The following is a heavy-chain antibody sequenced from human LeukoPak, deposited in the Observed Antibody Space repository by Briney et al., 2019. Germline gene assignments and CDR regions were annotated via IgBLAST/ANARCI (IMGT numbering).Heavy chain of an antibody. CDR2: IKKDGSEK. V-gene: IGHV3-7*01. CDR3: ARGPNTDYGRRYYYYMDV. J-gene: IGHJ6*03. Sequence: GGSLRLSCAASGFIFRNYGMNWVRQAPGKGLEWVANIKKDGSEKYYVDSVKGRFTISRDNAKNSLYLQMNSLRAEETAVYYCARGPNTDYGRRYYYYMDVWGKGTTVTVSS. CDR1: GFIFRNYG. D-gene: IGHD4-17*01.